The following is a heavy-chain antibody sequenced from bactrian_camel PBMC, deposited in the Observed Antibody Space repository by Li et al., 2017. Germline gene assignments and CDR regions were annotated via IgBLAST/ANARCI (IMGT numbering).Heavy chain of an antibody. D-gene: IGHD3*01. Sequence: VQLVESGGGLVQPGGSLRVSCVGTGFIFGDYTITWVRQAPGKALEWISDINSSGGTSYADSVKGRFTISKDGAKNTLYLEMNNLNPEDTAMYYCATLLTSRCWGYVGFGAVYNAWGQGTQVTVS. CDR3: ATLLTSRCWGYVGFGAVYNA. CDR2: INSSGGT. CDR1: GFIFGDYT. J-gene: IGHJ6*01. V-gene: IGHV3S42*01.